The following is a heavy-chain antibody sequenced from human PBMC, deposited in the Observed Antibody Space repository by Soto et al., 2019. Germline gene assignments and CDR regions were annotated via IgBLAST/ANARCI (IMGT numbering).Heavy chain of an antibody. D-gene: IGHD6-13*01. CDR2: ISGSGGST. J-gene: IGHJ4*01. CDR3: GSQGGPGFLASAGVFYY. Sequence: VASLRHSYASSGFTFRSYAMSRFRQAPGKGLEWVSAISGSGGSTYYADSVKGRFTISRDNSKNTLYLQMNSLRAEDTAVYYCGSQGGPGFLASAGVFYYWVHGT. V-gene: IGHV3-23*01. CDR1: GFTFRSYA.